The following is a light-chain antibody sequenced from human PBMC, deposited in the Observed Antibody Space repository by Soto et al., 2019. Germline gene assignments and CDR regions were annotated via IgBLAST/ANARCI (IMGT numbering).Light chain of an antibody. V-gene: IGLV2-14*01. CDR2: DVS. Sequence: QSALTQPASVSGSPGQSITISCTGTSSGVGAYNYVSWYQQHPGKAPKLMIYDVSNRPSGVSNRFSGSKSGNTASLTISGLQAEDEADYYCSSYTSSTLDVFGTGTKLTVL. J-gene: IGLJ1*01. CDR3: SSYTSSTLDV. CDR1: SSGVGAYNY.